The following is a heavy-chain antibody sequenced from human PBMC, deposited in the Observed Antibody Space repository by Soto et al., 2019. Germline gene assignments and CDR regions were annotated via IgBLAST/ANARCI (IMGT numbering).Heavy chain of an antibody. V-gene: IGHV4-59*01. CDR3: ARVKPPRYQIDY. J-gene: IGHJ4*02. D-gene: IGHD2-2*01. CDR1: GGSIGSYY. CDR2: IYSSGSI. Sequence: SETLSLTCTVSGGSIGSYYRSWIRQPPGKGLEWIGYIYSSGSINYNPSLKSRVTISVDTSKNQFSLKLNSVTAADTAVYYCARVKPPRYQIDYWSQGALVTVSS.